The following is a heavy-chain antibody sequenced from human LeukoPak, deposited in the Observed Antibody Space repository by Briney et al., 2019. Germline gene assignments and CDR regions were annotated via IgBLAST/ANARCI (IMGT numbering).Heavy chain of an antibody. D-gene: IGHD3-22*01. CDR1: GFTFTSSA. CDR2: IVVGSGNT. J-gene: IGHJ4*02. CDR3: AASPDYYDSSGYSYYFAG. Sequence: ASVKVSCKASGFTFTSSAVQWGRQARGQRLEWIGWIVVGSGNTNYAQKFQERVTITRDMSTSTAYMELSSLRSEDTAVYYCAASPDYYDSSGYSYYFAGWGQGTLVTVSS. V-gene: IGHV1-58*01.